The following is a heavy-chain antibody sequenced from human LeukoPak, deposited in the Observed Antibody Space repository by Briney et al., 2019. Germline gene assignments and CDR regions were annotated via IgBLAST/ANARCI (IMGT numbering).Heavy chain of an antibody. Sequence: GGTLRLSCAASGFTFSFYGMNWVRQAPGKGLEWVSGITGAGHTYYADSVQGRFTIYRDNSKNTLYLQMNRLGAEDTAIYYCVQDWAWGAFGCWGQGTLVTVSS. CDR3: VQDWAWGAFGC. D-gene: IGHD7-27*01. CDR1: GFTFSFYG. CDR2: ITGAGHT. J-gene: IGHJ4*02. V-gene: IGHV3-23*01.